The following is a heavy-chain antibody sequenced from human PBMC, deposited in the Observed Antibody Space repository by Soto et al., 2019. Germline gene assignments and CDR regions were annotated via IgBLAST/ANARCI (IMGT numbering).Heavy chain of an antibody. CDR2: VYYSGGA. D-gene: IGHD2-21*02. CDR3: TSDGDGRMTTTPYYYYGMDV. J-gene: IGHJ6*02. CDR1: GGSISGYY. V-gene: IGHV4-59*01. Sequence: SETLSLTCTVSGGSISGYYWSWIRQPPGKGLEWIGNVYYSGGAKYNPSVKVRVSISVDTSKNQFSLDLSSVTAADTAVYYRTSDGDGRMTTTPYYYYGMDVWGPGITITVSS.